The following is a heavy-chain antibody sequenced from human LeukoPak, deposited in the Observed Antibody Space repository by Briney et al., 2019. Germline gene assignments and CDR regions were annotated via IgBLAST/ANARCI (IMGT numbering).Heavy chain of an antibody. CDR1: GFTFSSFS. CDR3: ARGAGYYLDY. J-gene: IGHJ4*02. CDR2: ISSTSSHI. Sequence: GGSLRLSCAGSGFTFSSFSMNWVRQAPGKGLEWVSYISSTSSHIYYADSVKGRFTVSRDNAKDSLYLQRNSLRAEDTAVYYCARGAGYYLDYWGQGTLVTVSS. D-gene: IGHD3-22*01. V-gene: IGHV3-21*05.